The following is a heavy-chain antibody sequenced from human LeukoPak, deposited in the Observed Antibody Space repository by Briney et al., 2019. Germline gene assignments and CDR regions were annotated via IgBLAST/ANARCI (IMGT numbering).Heavy chain of an antibody. J-gene: IGHJ4*02. V-gene: IGHV3-21*01. D-gene: IGHD6-19*01. CDR2: ISSSSSYI. Sequence: GGSLRLSCAASGFTFSSYSMNWVRQAPGKGLEWVSSISSSSSYIYYADSVKGRFTISRDNAKNSLYLQMNSLRAEDTAVYYCAREQWLAPSDYWGQGTLVTVSS. CDR3: AREQWLAPSDY. CDR1: GFTFSSYS.